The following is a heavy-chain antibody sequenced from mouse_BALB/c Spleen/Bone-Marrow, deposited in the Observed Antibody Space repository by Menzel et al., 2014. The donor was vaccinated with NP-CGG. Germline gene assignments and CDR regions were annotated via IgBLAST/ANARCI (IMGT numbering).Heavy chain of an antibody. CDR3: ARGLRYPFAY. CDR2: INPNNGGT. D-gene: IGHD1-1*01. CDR1: GYTFTEYT. V-gene: IGHV1-18*01. Sequence: VQLKESGPELVKPGASVKISCKTSGYTFTEYTMHWVKQSHGKSLVWIGGINPNNGGTSYNQKSKGKATLTVDKSSSTACMELRSLTSEDSAVYYCARGLRYPFAYWGQGTLVTVSA. J-gene: IGHJ3*01.